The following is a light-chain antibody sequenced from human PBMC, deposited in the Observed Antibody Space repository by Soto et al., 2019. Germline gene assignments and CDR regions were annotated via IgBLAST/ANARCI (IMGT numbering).Light chain of an antibody. CDR2: GES. Sequence: DIQMTQSPSSLSASVGDRVTITCRASQTITTYLNWYQQKPGKAPKLLIYGESSLQSGVPSRFSGSGSGTDVTLTVSSLQPEDFATYYCQQSYSTPYTFGQGTKLEIK. J-gene: IGKJ2*01. V-gene: IGKV1-39*01. CDR3: QQSYSTPYT. CDR1: QTITTY.